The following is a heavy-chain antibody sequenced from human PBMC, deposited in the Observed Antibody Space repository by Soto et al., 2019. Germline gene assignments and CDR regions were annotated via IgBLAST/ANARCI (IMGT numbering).Heavy chain of an antibody. Sequence: QVQLVQSGAEVKKPGASVKVSCKASGYTFTSYAMHWVRQAPGQRLEWMGWINAGNGNTKYSQKFQGRVTITRDTSASTAYMELSGLRSEDTAVYYCARDGELVPEGYYSYYGMDVWGQGTTVTVSS. D-gene: IGHD6-13*01. CDR2: INAGNGNT. CDR1: GYTFTSYA. CDR3: ARDGELVPEGYYSYYGMDV. V-gene: IGHV1-3*01. J-gene: IGHJ6*02.